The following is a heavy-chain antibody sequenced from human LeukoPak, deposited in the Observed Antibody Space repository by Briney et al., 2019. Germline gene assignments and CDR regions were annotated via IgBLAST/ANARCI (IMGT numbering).Heavy chain of an antibody. Sequence: SQTLSLTCTVSGGSISSYYWSWIRQPPGKGLEWIGYIYYSGSTNYNPSLKSRVTISVDTSKNQFSLKLSSVTAADTAVYYCARDGAVVPAAKGYYYMDVWGKGTTVTVSS. CDR1: GGSISSYY. J-gene: IGHJ6*03. CDR2: IYYSGST. V-gene: IGHV4-59*01. CDR3: ARDGAVVPAAKGYYYMDV. D-gene: IGHD2-2*01.